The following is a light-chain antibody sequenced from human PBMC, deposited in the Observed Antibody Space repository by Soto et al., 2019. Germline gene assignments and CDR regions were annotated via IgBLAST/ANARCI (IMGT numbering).Light chain of an antibody. V-gene: IGKV3-15*01. CDR2: GAS. Sequence: EIVLTQSPGTLSLSPGERATLSCRASQSVASSHLAWYRQKPGQTPSLLIFGASTRATGVPDRFSGGESGTEFTLTISSLQSEDVAVYFCQQYNDWPRTFGGGTRVEIK. CDR1: QSVASSH. CDR3: QQYNDWPRT. J-gene: IGKJ4*01.